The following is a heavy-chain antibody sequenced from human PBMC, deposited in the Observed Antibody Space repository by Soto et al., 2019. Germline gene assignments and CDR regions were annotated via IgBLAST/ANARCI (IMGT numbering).Heavy chain of an antibody. D-gene: IGHD2-2*01. CDR3: ADLSRYCTSSNCD. V-gene: IGHV3-23*01. CDR1: GFTFSSYS. Sequence: DVCLLESGGGLVQPGGSLRLSCAASGFTFSSYSMSWVRQAPGKGLEWVSTIGTSASTYYGDSVRGRFTISRDNSRNTLYLQMNSLRAEDTAVYYCADLSRYCTSSNCDWGQGTLVTVSS. CDR2: IGTSAST. J-gene: IGHJ4*02.